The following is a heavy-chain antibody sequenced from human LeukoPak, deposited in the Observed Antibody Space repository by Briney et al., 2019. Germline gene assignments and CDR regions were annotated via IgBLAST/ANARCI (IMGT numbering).Heavy chain of an antibody. D-gene: IGHD4-23*01. CDR3: ARVGLLRWLTNGGYNYYYMDV. CDR1: GFTFSSYS. CDR2: ISYDGSNK. V-gene: IGHV3-30*03. Sequence: GGSLRLSCAASGFTFSSYSMNWVRQAPGKGLEWVAVISYDGSNKYYADSVKGRFTISRDNSKNTLYLQMNSLRAEDTAVYYCARVGLLRWLTNGGYNYYYMDVWGKGTTVTVSS. J-gene: IGHJ6*03.